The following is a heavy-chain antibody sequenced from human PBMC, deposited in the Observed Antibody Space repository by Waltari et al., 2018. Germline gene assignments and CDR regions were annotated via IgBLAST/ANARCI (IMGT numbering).Heavy chain of an antibody. V-gene: IGHV1-2*06. CDR3: ARTLVGALGVGSNWFDP. Sequence: QVQLVQSGAEVKKPGASVKVSCKASGYTFTGYYMHWVRQAPGQGLEWMGRINPNSGGTNYAQKFQGRVTMTRDTSISTAYMELSRLRSDDTAVYYCARTLVGALGVGSNWFDPWGQGTLVTVSS. CDR1: GYTFTGYY. J-gene: IGHJ5*02. D-gene: IGHD1-26*01. CDR2: INPNSGGT.